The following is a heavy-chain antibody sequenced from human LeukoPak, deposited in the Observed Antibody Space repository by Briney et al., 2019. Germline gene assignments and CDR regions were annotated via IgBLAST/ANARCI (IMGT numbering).Heavy chain of an antibody. J-gene: IGHJ4*02. D-gene: IGHD1-1*01. V-gene: IGHV1-69*05. CDR2: IIPIFGTA. CDR1: GGTFSSYA. CDR3: ARGPELERFDY. Sequence: SVNVSCKASGGTFSSYAISWVRQAPGQGLEWMGGIIPIFGTANYAQKFQGRVTITTDESTSTAYMELSSLRSEDTAVYYCARGPELERFDYWGQGTLVTVSS.